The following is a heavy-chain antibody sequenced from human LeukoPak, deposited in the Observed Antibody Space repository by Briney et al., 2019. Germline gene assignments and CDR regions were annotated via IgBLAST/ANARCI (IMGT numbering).Heavy chain of an antibody. J-gene: IGHJ5*02. CDR2: ISYHGSHK. V-gene: IGHV3-30-3*01. CDR1: GFTLSRYA. CDR3: ARVPTGYNWNSEGHGNFDP. D-gene: IGHD1-7*01. Sequence: GRSLRLSCAAPGFTLSRYAMHCVRQAPGKGLERLAVISYHGSHKYYADSVKGRFTISRDNSKNTLYLQMNSLRAEDTAMYYCARVPTGYNWNSEGHGNFDPWGQGTLVTVSS.